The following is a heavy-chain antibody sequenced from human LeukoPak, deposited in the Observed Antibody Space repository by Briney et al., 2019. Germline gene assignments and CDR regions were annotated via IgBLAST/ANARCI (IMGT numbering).Heavy chain of an antibody. CDR3: ARVLRGSGSCFDY. J-gene: IGHJ4*02. CDR2: MYSGGSK. Sequence: GGSLRLSCAASGFTVSTNYMSWVRQAPGDGLEWVAIMYSGGSKYYEEYVKGRFTISRDNSKNTLYLQMNSVRAEDTAVYYCARVLRGSGSCFDYWGQGTLVTVSS. D-gene: IGHD2-15*01. V-gene: IGHV3-66*01. CDR1: GFTVSTNY.